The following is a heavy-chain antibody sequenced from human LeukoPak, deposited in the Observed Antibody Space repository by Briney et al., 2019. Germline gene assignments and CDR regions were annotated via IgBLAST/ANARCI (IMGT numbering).Heavy chain of an antibody. J-gene: IGHJ6*04. V-gene: IGHV3-15*01. D-gene: IGHD2-2*01. CDR3: TTDPRYCSSTSCYRAVDV. CDR1: GFTFSNAW. CDR2: IKSKTDGGTT. Sequence: GGSLRLSCAASGFTFSNAWMSWVRQAPGKGLEWVGRIKSKTDGGTTDYAAPVKGRFTISRDDSKNTLYLQMNSLKTEDTAVYYCTTDPRYCSSTSCYRAVDVWGKGTTVTVSS.